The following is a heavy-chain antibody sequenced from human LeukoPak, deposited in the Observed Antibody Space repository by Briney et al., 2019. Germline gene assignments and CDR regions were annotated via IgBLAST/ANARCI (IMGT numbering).Heavy chain of an antibody. D-gene: IGHD6-6*01. CDR1: GFTFSSYA. J-gene: IGHJ5*02. CDR3: AKPLSSSSLDWFDP. CDR2: ISYDGSNK. Sequence: GGSLRLSCAASGFTFSSYAMHWVRQAPGKGLEWVAVISYDGSNKYYADSVKGRFTISRDNSKNTLYLQMNSLRAEDTAVYYCAKPLSSSSLDWFDPWGQGTLVTVSS. V-gene: IGHV3-30-3*02.